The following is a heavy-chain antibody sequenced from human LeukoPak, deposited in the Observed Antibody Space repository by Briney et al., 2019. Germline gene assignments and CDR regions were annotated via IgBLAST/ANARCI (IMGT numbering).Heavy chain of an antibody. CDR2: ISYDGSNR. CDR3: ANIPEEVVAATGTGHFDY. Sequence: PPGRSLRLSCAASGFTFSNYDMHWVRQAPGKGLEWVPVISYDGSNRYYADSVNGRFTISRDNSKNTLYLQMNSPRAEDTAVYYCANIPEEVVAATGTGHFDYWGQGTLVTVSS. J-gene: IGHJ4*02. D-gene: IGHD2-15*01. V-gene: IGHV3-30*18. CDR1: GFTFSNYD.